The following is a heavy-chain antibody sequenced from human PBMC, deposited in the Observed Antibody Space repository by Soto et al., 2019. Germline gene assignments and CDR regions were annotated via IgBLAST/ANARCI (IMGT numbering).Heavy chain of an antibody. V-gene: IGHV1-18*01. CDR2: INVYNDKT. CDR1: GYTFTNYA. D-gene: IGHD2-15*01. Sequence: SVKVSCEASGYTFTNYAFSWVRQAPGQGLEWMGWINVYNDKTRYAENVQGRITMTTDTSTSTVYMELRSLRSDDTAVYYCARDLPWVCGGGSCNTNEGNYGMDVWGQGTTVTVSS. CDR3: ARDLPWVCGGGSCNTNEGNYGMDV. J-gene: IGHJ6*02.